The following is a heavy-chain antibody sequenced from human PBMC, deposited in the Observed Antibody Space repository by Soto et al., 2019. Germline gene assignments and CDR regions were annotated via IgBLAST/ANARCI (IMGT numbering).Heavy chain of an antibody. CDR3: AKGGAIVADGTRVYLYNAMDV. J-gene: IGHJ6*02. V-gene: IGHV1-2*02. CDR1: GYTFTGYY. CDR2: INPNSGDT. D-gene: IGHD5-12*01. Sequence: ASVKVSCKASGYTFTGYYVHWVRQAPGQGLEWMGWINPNSGDTYLAQRFQGRVTMNRDTSIGTAYMELRGLTSDETAEYYRAKGGAIVADGTRVYLYNAMDVWGQGTTVTVSS.